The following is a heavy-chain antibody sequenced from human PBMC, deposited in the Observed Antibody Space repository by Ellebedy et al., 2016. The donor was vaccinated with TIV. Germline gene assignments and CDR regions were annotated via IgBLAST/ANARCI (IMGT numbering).Heavy chain of an antibody. Sequence: GGSLRLSXAASGFTFSSCAMSWVRQAPGKGLEWVSGISGGGDNTYYADSVKGRFTISRDNSKNMLYLQMDSLRVEDTAVYYCTSGGGGGDFDYYVLDVWGQGTTVTVSS. CDR3: TSGGGGGDFDYYVLDV. CDR1: GFTFSSCA. CDR2: ISGGGDNT. V-gene: IGHV3-23*01. J-gene: IGHJ6*02. D-gene: IGHD2-21*02.